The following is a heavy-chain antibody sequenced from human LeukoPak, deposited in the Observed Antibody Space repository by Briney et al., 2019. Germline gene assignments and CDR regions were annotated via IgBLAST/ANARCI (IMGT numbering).Heavy chain of an antibody. Sequence: GWSLRLSCAASEFTVSSNYMSWVRQAAGKGLDKLSIIYSGGTTYYADSVKGRFTISRDNSKNTLYLQMNSLRAEDTAVYYCAREVLDTAMALGYWGQGTLVTVSS. CDR3: AREVLDTAMALGY. D-gene: IGHD5-18*01. CDR2: IYSGGTT. CDR1: EFTVSSNY. J-gene: IGHJ4*02. V-gene: IGHV3-66*01.